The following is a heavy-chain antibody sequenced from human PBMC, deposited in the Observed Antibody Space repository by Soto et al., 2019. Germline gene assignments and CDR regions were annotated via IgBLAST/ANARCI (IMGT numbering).Heavy chain of an antibody. CDR1: GGSISSYY. V-gene: IGHV4-59*01. CDR2: IYYSGST. D-gene: IGHD4-4*01. J-gene: IGHJ2*01. CDR3: ARMTTYRYFDL. Sequence: SETLSLTCTVSGGSISSYYWSWIRQPPGKGLEWIGYIYYSGSTYYNPSLKSRVTISLDTSKNQFSLKLSSVTAADTAVYYCARMTTYRYFDLWGRGTLVTVSS.